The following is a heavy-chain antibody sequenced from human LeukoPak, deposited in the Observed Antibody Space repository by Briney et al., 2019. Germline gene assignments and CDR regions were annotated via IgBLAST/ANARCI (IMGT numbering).Heavy chain of an antibody. CDR2: IYTSGST. V-gene: IGHV4-61*02. D-gene: IGHD3-3*01. J-gene: IGHJ4*02. CDR1: GGSISSGSYY. Sequence: PSQTLSLTCTVSGGSISSGSYYWSWIRQPAGKGLEWIGRIYTSGSTNYNPSLKSRVTISVDTSKNQFSLKLSSVTAADTAVYYCARLPYYDFWSGYYTGGFDYWGQGTLVTVSS. CDR3: ARLPYYDFWSGYYTGGFDY.